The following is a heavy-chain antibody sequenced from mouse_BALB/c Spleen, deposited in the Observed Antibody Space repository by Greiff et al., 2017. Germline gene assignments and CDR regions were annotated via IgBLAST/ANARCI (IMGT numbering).Heavy chain of an antibody. CDR3: VREAGMIKYFDV. CDR2: IRSKSNNYAT. D-gene: IGHD2-4*01. V-gene: IGHV10-3*03. Sequence: EVKLVESGGGLVQPKGSLKLSCAASGFTFNTYAMHWVCQAPGKGLEWVARIRSKSNNYATYYADSVKDRFTISRDDSQSMLYLQMNNLKTEDTAMYYCVREAGMIKYFDVWGAGTTVTVSS. CDR1: GFTFNTYA. J-gene: IGHJ1*01.